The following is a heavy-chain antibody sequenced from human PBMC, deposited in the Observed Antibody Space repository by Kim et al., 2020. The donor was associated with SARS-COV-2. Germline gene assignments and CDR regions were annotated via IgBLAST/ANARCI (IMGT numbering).Heavy chain of an antibody. V-gene: IGHV3-11*01. J-gene: IGHJ5*01. CDR1: GFPFSDYY. CDR2: ISGGADHI. CDR3: ARGGQSVARGNWFDS. Sequence: GGSLRLSCAASGFPFSDYYMSWIRQAPGKGLEWISYISGGADHIYYGDSVKGRCTIARSNAKKTLYLQMNRLRAEDTAVLHCARGGQSVARGNWFDSCG. D-gene: IGHD2-15*01.